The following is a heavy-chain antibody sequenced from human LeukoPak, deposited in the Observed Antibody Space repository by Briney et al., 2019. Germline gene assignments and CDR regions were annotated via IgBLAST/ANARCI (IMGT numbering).Heavy chain of an antibody. CDR2: TYYRSKWYY. J-gene: IGHJ4*02. CDR1: GDSVSSNSAA. D-gene: IGHD1-26*01. CDR3: VRDPVGGPTIFDC. Sequence: SQTLSLTCVISGDSVSSNSAAWNWIRQSPSRGLEWLGRTYYRSKWYYDYSVAVKSRVTINPDTSKNQFSLQLSSVTPEDTAVYYCVRDPVGGPTIFDCWGQGTLVTVSS. V-gene: IGHV6-1*01.